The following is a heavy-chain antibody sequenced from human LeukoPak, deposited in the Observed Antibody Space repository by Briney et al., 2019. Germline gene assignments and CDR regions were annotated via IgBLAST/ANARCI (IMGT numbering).Heavy chain of an antibody. CDR2: ITSGSSYI. CDR1: GFTFSSYN. V-gene: IGHV3-21*01. D-gene: IGHD6-25*01. Sequence: GGSLRLSCAASGFTFSSYNMNWVRQAPGKGLEWVSSITSGSSYIYYADSVKGRFTISRDNAKNSLYLQMNSLRAEDTAVYYCTRDPSEASHPYYFDYWGQGILVTVSS. J-gene: IGHJ4*02. CDR3: TRDPSEASHPYYFDY.